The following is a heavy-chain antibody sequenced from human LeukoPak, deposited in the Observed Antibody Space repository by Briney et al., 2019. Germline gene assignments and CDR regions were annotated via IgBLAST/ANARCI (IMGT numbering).Heavy chain of an antibody. V-gene: IGHV3-64*01. CDR1: GFTFSSYA. CDR2: ISSNGGST. J-gene: IGHJ4*02. D-gene: IGHD5-12*01. CDR3: ARDLNGYDPLGY. Sequence: PGGSLRLSCAASGFTFSSYAMHWVRQAPGKGLEYVSAISSNGGSTYYANSVKGRFTISRDNSKNTLYLQMGSLGAEDMAVYYCARDLNGYDPLGYWGQGTLVTVSS.